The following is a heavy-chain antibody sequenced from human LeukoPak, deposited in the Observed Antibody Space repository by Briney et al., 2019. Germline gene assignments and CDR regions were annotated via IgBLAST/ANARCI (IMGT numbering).Heavy chain of an antibody. V-gene: IGHV1-46*01. CDR2: IHPSDGDT. CDR1: GYSFSSYG. J-gene: IGHJ4*02. D-gene: IGHD3-10*01. Sequence: EASVKVSCKASGYSFSSYGISWVRQAPGQGLEWMGLIHPSDGDTKYAQEFQDRVTMTRDTSTSTVYMELSSLRFEDTAVYYCATYTQSGAQGISDYWGQGTLVTVSS. CDR3: ATYTQSGAQGISDY.